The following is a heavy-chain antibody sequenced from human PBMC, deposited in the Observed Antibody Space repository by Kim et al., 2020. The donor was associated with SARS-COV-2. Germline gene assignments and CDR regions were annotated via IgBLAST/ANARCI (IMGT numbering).Heavy chain of an antibody. CDR3: ARVYGIAAAIEY. CDR2: INPNNGKT. Sequence: ASVKVSCKASGYTFTSYSMHWVRQAPGQRLEWMGWINPNNGKTKFSQNFQGRVTFTRVTSATTAYVELNSLRSEDTPVHFCARVYGIAAAIEYWGQGTVV. CDR1: GYTFTSYS. D-gene: IGHD6-13*01. J-gene: IGHJ4*02. V-gene: IGHV1-3*01.